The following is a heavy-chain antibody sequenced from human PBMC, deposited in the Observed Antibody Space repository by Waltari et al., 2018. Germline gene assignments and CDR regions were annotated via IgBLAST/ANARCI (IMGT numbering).Heavy chain of an antibody. Sequence: QVQLQQWGAGLLKPSETLSLTCAVYGGSFSGYYWSWIRQPPGKGLEWIGEINHSGSHNYNPSLKSRVTISVDTSKNQFSLKLSSVTAADTAVYYCARGRKVRGVIPHYYYMDVWGKGTTVTVSS. CDR1: GGSFSGYY. CDR3: ARGRKVRGVIPHYYYMDV. V-gene: IGHV4-34*01. J-gene: IGHJ6*03. CDR2: INHSGSH. D-gene: IGHD3-10*01.